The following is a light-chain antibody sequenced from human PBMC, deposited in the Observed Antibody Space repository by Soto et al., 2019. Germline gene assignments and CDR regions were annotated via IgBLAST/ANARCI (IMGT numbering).Light chain of an antibody. V-gene: IGKV3-20*01. CDR3: LQSGSQPLT. J-gene: IGKJ4*02. Sequence: EIVLTQSPGTLSLSPGERATLSCRASQSVSSSYLAWYQQKPGQAPRLLIYGASSRATGIPDRFSGSGSETDFTLTIIRLEPEDFAVYYCLQSGSQPLTFGGGTKV. CDR1: QSVSSSY. CDR2: GAS.